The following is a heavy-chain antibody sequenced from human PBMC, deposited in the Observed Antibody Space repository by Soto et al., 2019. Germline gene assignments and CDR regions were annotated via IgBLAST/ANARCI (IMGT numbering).Heavy chain of an antibody. CDR3: ARKNYGDYPTDY. V-gene: IGHV2-5*02. D-gene: IGHD4-17*01. Sequence: QITLKESGPTLVKPTQTLTLTCTFSGFSLSTRGVGVGWIRQPPGKALEWLAVIYWDDDKRYSPSLQSRLTXXKXXSKTQVVLTMTTMDPVDTATYYCARKNYGDYPTDYWGQGTLVTVSS. J-gene: IGHJ4*02. CDR1: GFSLSTRGVG. CDR2: IYWDDDK.